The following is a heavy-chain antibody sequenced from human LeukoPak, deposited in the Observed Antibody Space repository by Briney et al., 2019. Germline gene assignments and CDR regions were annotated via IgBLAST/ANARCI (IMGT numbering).Heavy chain of an antibody. V-gene: IGHV4-30-4*01. CDR1: GGSISSGDYY. CDR2: IYYSGST. J-gene: IGHJ5*02. Sequence: PSETLSLTCTVSGGSISSGDYYWSWIRQPPGKGLEWIGYIYYSGSTYYNPSLKSRVTISVDTSKNQFSLKLSSVTAADTAVYYCARGARKQQNWFDPWGQGTLVTVSS. CDR3: ARGARKQQNWFDP. D-gene: IGHD1/OR15-1a*01.